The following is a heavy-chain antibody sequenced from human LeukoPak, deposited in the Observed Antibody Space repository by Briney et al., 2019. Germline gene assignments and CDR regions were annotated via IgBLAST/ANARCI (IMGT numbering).Heavy chain of an antibody. V-gene: IGHV1-69*02. CDR1: GGSFTFYS. J-gene: IGHJ4*02. Sequence: GSSVKVSCKASGGSFTFYSISWVRRVPGQGLEWMGRIITILGKTNYAQIFQGRVTVTADISSSTAYMELSRLTSEDTAVYYCAIEERGAIGYWGQGTLVTVSS. CDR3: AIEERGAIGY. D-gene: IGHD1-26*01. CDR2: IITILGKT.